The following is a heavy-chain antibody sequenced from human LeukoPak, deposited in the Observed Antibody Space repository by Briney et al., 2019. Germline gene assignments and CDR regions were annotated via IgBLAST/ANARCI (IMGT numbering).Heavy chain of an antibody. V-gene: IGHV3-30*18. J-gene: IGHJ4*02. CDR3: AKDSGRSSWYSDY. D-gene: IGHD6-13*01. CDR1: GFTFSSYG. CDR2: ISYDGSNK. Sequence: GGSLRLSCAASGFTFSSYGMHWARQAPGKGLEWVAVISYDGSNKYYADSVKGRFTISRDNSKNTLYLQMNSLRAEDTAVYYCAKDSGRSSWYSDYWGQGTLVTVSS.